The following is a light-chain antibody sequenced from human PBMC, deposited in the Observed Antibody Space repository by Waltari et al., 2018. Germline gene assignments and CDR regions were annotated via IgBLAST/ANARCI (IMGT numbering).Light chain of an antibody. V-gene: IGKV3-20*01. CDR1: QSVGRS. Sequence: EIVLTQSPGTMSLSPGEGATLSCRASQSVGRSLAWYQQKPGQAPRLLIYGASNRAAGIPDRFSGSGSGTDFSLTISRLEPEDFVVYYCQHYVRLPATFGQGTKVEIK. CDR2: GAS. J-gene: IGKJ1*01. CDR3: QHYVRLPAT.